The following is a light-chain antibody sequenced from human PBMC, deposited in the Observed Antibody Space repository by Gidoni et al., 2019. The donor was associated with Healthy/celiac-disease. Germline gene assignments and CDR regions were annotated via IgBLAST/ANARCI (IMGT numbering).Light chain of an antibody. CDR3: QQYNSYPWT. V-gene: IGKV1-16*02. CDR2: GAS. J-gene: IGKJ1*01. CDR1: QAIYNY. Sequence: DIQMTQSPSSVSASVGDRVTITCRASQAIYNYLVWFQQKPGKAPKSLIYGASSLQSGVPSKFSGSGSGTDFTLTITSLQPEDCATYYCQQYNSYPWTFGQGTKVEIK.